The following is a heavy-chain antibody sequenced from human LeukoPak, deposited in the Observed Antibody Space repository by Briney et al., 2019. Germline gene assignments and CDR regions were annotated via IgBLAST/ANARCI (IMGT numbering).Heavy chain of an antibody. Sequence: PGGSLRLSCAASGFTSSSYWMSLVRQAPGKGLEWVANIKQDGSEKYYVDSVKGRFTISRDNAKNSLYLQMNSLRAEDTAVYYCARDRGGYYFDYRGQGTLVTVSS. CDR1: GFTSSSYW. CDR3: ARDRGGYYFDY. V-gene: IGHV3-7*01. CDR2: IKQDGSEK. J-gene: IGHJ4*02. D-gene: IGHD3-10*01.